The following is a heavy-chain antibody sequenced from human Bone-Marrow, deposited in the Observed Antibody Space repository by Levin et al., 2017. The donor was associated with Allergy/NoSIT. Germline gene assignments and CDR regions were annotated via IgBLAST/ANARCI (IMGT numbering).Heavy chain of an antibody. Sequence: GASVKVSCAASGFSFNTYWMQWVRQTAGKGLEWVASINEDGTVKYYVDSVKGRFTVSRDNAKNSLYLQMDSLRAEDTAMYYCASMLDFWGQGTLIIVSS. CDR2: INEDGTVK. CDR3: ASMLDF. V-gene: IGHV3-7*03. CDR1: GFSFNTYW. J-gene: IGHJ4*02. D-gene: IGHD2-8*01.